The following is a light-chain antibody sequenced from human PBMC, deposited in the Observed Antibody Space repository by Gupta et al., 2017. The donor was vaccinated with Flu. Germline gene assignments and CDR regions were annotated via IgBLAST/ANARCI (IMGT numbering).Light chain of an antibody. Sequence: SITISCTGTSSDVGNDNFVSWYQQHPGKAPKLIIYGGSQRPSGVSNRFSGSKSGNTASLTISGRQAEDEADYHCCSYAGTSAMVFGGGTKVTVL. J-gene: IGLJ2*01. CDR3: CSYAGTSAMV. CDR1: SSDVGNDNF. CDR2: GGS. V-gene: IGLV2-23*01.